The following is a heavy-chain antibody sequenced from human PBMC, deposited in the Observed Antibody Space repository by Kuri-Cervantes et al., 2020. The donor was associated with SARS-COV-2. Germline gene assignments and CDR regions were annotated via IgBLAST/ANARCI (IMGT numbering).Heavy chain of an antibody. CDR3: ARAGGGVGYYFDY. V-gene: IGHV1-69*06. Sequence: SVKVSCKASGGTFSSYAISWVRQAPGQGLEWMGGIIPIFGTANYAQKSQGRVTITADKSTSTAYMELSSLRSEDTAVYYCARAGGGVGYYFDYWGQGTLVTVSS. CDR1: GGTFSSYA. D-gene: IGHD3-16*01. CDR2: IIPIFGTA. J-gene: IGHJ4*02.